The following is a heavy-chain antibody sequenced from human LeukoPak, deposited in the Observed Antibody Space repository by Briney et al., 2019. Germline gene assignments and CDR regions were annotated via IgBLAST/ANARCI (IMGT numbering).Heavy chain of an antibody. D-gene: IGHD3-22*01. CDR3: ARAKPHDNNGYSPELRY. CDR2: SDPNSGAT. CDR1: GYTFTSYY. Sequence: ASVKVSCKTSGYTFTSYYIHWLRQAPGQGFEWLGWSDPNSGATKYEHFQGRVTMTWDTSIDTAYMELTRLTSDDTAVYYCARAKPHDNNGYSPELRYWGQGTLVTVS. V-gene: IGHV1-2*02. J-gene: IGHJ4*02.